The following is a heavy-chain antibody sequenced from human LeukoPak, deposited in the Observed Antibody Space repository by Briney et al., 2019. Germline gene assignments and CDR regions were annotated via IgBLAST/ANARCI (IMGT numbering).Heavy chain of an antibody. Sequence: PSEPLSLTCTGSGGSISNYFWSWIRQPAGKGLEWIGRIYTSGSTNYNPSLTSRVTMSVDTSKNQFSLKLSSVTAADTAVYYCAKYRKYCTNGVCSADWFDPWGQGTLVTVSS. CDR3: AKYRKYCTNGVCSADWFDP. CDR2: IYTSGST. J-gene: IGHJ5*02. D-gene: IGHD2-8*01. V-gene: IGHV4-4*07. CDR1: GGSISNYF.